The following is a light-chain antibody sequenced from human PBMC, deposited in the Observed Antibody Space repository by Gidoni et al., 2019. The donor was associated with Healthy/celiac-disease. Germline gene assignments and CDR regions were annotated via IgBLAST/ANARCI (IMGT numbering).Light chain of an antibody. J-gene: IGLJ2*01. V-gene: IGLV3-1*01. Sequence: SSELTQPPSVSVSPGQTASITCSGDKLGDKYACWYKQKPGQSPVLVIYQDSKRPPGIPERFSGSNSGNTATLTIRGTQAMDEADYYCQAWDSSTVVFGGGTKLTVL. CDR1: KLGDKY. CDR3: QAWDSSTVV. CDR2: QDS.